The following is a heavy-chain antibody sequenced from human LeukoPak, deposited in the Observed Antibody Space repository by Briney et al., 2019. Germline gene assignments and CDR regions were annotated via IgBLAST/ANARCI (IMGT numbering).Heavy chain of an antibody. CDR2: ISTRSTYI. CDR1: GVTFSNYS. D-gene: IGHD3-16*01. J-gene: IGHJ6*04. V-gene: IGHV3-21*01. CDR3: AKSTRAVMAMMDV. Sequence: GGSLRLSCAASGVTFSNYSMNWVRQAPGKGLEWVSSISTRSTYIYYADSVKGRFTISRDNAKNSLFLQMNSLRAEDTAVYFCAKSTRAVMAMMDVWGKGTTITVSS.